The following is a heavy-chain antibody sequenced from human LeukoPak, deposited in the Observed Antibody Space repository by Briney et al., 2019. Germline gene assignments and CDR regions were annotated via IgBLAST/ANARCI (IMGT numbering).Heavy chain of an antibody. D-gene: IGHD2-21*02. CDR1: GASISSGGYS. V-gene: IGHV4-30-4*07. CDR2: IYNSGST. CDR3: ARGWGPAYCGGDCHRHFDY. J-gene: IGHJ4*02. Sequence: SETLSLTCAVSGASISSGGYSYNWLRQPPGKGLEWIGYIYNSGSTSYNPSLKSRVTMSVDTSKNQFSLKLTFVTAADTALYYCARGWGPAYCGGDCHRHFDYWGQGALVSVSS.